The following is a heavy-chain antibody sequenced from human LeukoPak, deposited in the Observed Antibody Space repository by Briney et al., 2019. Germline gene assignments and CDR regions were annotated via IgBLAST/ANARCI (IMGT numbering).Heavy chain of an antibody. CDR1: GGSISSGGYY. CDR3: ARKNNRYCSGGSCYYSAFDI. D-gene: IGHD2-15*01. CDR2: IYYSGST. J-gene: IGHJ3*02. Sequence: SETLSLTCTVSGGSISSGGYYWSWIRQHPGKGLEWIGYIYYSGSTYYNPSLKSRVTISVDTSKNQFSLKLSSVTAADTAVYYCARKNNRYCSGGSCYYSAFDIWGQGTMVTVSS. V-gene: IGHV4-31*03.